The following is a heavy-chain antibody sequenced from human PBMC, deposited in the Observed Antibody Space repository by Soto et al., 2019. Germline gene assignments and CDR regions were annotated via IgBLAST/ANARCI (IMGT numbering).Heavy chain of an antibody. CDR2: IYPGDSDT. CDR3: ARKRDGYNSYYFDY. V-gene: IGHV5-51*01. D-gene: IGHD5-12*01. J-gene: IGHJ4*02. CDR1: GYSFTTYW. Sequence: ESLKISCKGSGYSFTTYWIGWVRQMPGKGLEWMGIIYPGDSDTRYSPSFQGQVTISADKSISTAYLQWSSLKASDDAMYFCARKRDGYNSYYFDYWGKGTLVTVSS.